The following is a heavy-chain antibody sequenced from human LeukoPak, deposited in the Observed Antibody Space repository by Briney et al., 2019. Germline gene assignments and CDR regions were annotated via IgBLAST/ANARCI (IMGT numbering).Heavy chain of an antibody. Sequence: PGRSLRLSCAASGFTFSSYGMHWVRQAPGKGLEWVAVIWYDGSNKYYADSVKGRFTISRDNSKNTLYLQMNSLRAEDTAVYYCARDGGSYYGTTGFDYWGQGTLVTVSS. V-gene: IGHV3-33*01. CDR1: GFTFSSYG. CDR3: ARDGGSYYGTTGFDY. D-gene: IGHD1-26*01. CDR2: IWYDGSNK. J-gene: IGHJ4*02.